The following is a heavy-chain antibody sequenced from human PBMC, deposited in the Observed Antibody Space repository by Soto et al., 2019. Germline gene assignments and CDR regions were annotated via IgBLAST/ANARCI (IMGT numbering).Heavy chain of an antibody. CDR2: ISAYNGNT. D-gene: IGHD4-17*01. V-gene: IGHV1-18*01. Sequence: ASVKVSCKASGYTFTSYGISWVRQAPGQGLEWMGWISAYNGNTNYAQKLQGRVTMTTDTSTSTAYMELRSMRSDDTSVHHSARLYNDGDYDHYYYYMDVWGKGTTVTVSS. CDR3: ARLYNDGDYDHYYYYMDV. J-gene: IGHJ6*03. CDR1: GYTFTSYG.